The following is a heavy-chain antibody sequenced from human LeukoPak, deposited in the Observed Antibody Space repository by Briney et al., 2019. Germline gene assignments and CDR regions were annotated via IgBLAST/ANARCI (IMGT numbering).Heavy chain of an antibody. D-gene: IGHD7-27*01. CDR3: AQNWGSYAFDI. CDR1: GGSISSYY. J-gene: IGHJ3*02. Sequence: SGTLSVTCTVSGGSISSYYWSWIRQPPGKGLKWIGYNSYSGSTNYNPSLKSRVTISLDTSKNQFSLKLSSVTAADTAVYYCAQNWGSYAFDIWGQGTMVTVSS. CDR2: NSYSGST. V-gene: IGHV4-59*01.